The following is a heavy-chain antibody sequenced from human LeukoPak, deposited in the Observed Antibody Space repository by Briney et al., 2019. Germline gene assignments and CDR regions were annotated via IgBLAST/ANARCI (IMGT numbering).Heavy chain of an antibody. CDR1: GGSFSGYY. Sequence: PSETLSLTCAVYGGSFSGYYWSWIRQPPGKGLEWIGEINHSGSTNYNPSLKSRVTISVDTSKNQFSLKLNSVTAADTAVYYCAREREFTPNWFDPWGQGTLVTVSS. V-gene: IGHV4-34*01. D-gene: IGHD3-10*01. CDR3: AREREFTPNWFDP. CDR2: INHSGST. J-gene: IGHJ5*02.